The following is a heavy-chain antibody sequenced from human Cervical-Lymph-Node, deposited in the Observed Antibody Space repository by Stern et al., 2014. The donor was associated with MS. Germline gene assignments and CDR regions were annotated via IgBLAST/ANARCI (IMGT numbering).Heavy chain of an antibody. Sequence: VQLVESGAEVKKPGSSVKVSCKASGYTFTSYEINWVRQATGHGLEWMGWMNTNSGNTCYAQNFQGRVTMTRNTSISTAYMELSSLRSEDTAVYYCARCRPGELFPDYWGQGTLVTVSS. J-gene: IGHJ4*02. CDR2: MNTNSGNT. V-gene: IGHV1-8*01. CDR1: GYTFTSYE. CDR3: ARCRPGELFPDY. D-gene: IGHD3-10*01.